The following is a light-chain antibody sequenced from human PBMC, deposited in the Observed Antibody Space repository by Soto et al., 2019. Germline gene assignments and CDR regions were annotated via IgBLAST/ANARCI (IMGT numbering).Light chain of an antibody. CDR2: LGA. J-gene: IGKJ1*01. CDR3: MQTLQTPWM. Sequence: DIVLTQSPLSLPVTPGAPASIYCRSSQSLLATNHYKYLQWSVQKAGQTPQALIYLGAHRASGVPDRFTGRGSGTDVTLKISRVEAEEVGVYYYMQTLQTPWMFGHGTKVVIK. V-gene: IGKV2-28*01. CDR1: QSLLATNHYKY.